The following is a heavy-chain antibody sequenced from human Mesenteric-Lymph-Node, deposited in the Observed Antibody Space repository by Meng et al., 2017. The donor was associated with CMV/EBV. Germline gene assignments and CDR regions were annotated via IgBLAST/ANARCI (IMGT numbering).Heavy chain of an antibody. D-gene: IGHD3-22*01. V-gene: IGHV5-10-1*01. J-gene: IGHJ2*01. CDR1: FTSYW. CDR2: MDPSDLYI. Sequence: FTSYWISWVRQMPGKGLEWMGRMDPSDLYINYSPAFQGHVTISADTSTSTAYLQWSSLKASGTAMYYCARQLGYYDTSGYYFSGFDLWGRGTLVTVSS. CDR3: ARQLGYYDTSGYYFSGFDL.